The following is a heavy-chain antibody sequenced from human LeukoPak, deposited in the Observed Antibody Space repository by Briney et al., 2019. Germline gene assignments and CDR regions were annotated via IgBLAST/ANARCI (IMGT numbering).Heavy chain of an antibody. Sequence: SQTLSLTCSVSGVPLRIVLELESRIRQHPGKGLEWIGYISYSGSPYDNPSLKSRVTISVDTSRNQFSLKLSSVTAADTAVYYCARGPHCSSTSCYSEYFHHWGQGTLVTVSS. V-gene: IGHV4-31*03. D-gene: IGHD2-2*01. CDR1: GVPLRIVLEL. CDR3: ARGPHCSSTSCYSEYFHH. CDR2: ISYSGSP. J-gene: IGHJ1*01.